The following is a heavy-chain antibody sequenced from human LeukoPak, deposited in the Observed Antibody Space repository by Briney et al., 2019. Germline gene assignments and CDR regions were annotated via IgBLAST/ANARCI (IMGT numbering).Heavy chain of an antibody. V-gene: IGHV1-18*01. J-gene: IGHJ4*02. CDR3: ARDSVDGSGTYYSESPDY. CDR2: VWAYHVST. CDR1: GCSFNNYG. Sequence: AAVKVPCKAFGCSFNNYGFSWVGQAPGHGLEGMGWVWAYHVSTDYAQHLRGRVSMTTDTSTSTAYMELRGLRSDDTAVYYCARDSVDGSGTYYSESPDYWGQGTLVTVSS. D-gene: IGHD3-10*01.